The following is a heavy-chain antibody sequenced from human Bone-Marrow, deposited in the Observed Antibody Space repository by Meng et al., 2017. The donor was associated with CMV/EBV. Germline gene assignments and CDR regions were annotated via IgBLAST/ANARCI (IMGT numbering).Heavy chain of an antibody. D-gene: IGHD5-18*01. Sequence: SETLSLTCAVYGGSFSGYYWSWIRQPPGKGLEWIGEINHSGGTNYNPSLKSRVTISVDTSKNQFSLKLSSVTAADTAVYYCARAPRKVQLWLASRYFDLWGRGTLVTVSS. V-gene: IGHV4-34*01. CDR3: ARAPRKVQLWLASRYFDL. J-gene: IGHJ2*01. CDR1: GGSFSGYY. CDR2: INHSGGT.